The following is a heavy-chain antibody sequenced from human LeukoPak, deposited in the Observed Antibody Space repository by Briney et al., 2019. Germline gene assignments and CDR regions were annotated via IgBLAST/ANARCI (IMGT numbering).Heavy chain of an antibody. CDR1: GIILSDHW. J-gene: IGHJ6*02. Sequence: PGGSLRLSCVASGIILSDHWMYWVRQGPDRGLAHVSRIESDASRTTYADSVKGRFTISRDDAKNSLFLQMNSLRADDMAVYYCARALGDEPDYYYGMDVWGHGTTVTVSS. D-gene: IGHD3-16*01. CDR3: ARALGDEPDYYYGMDV. V-gene: IGHV3-74*03. CDR2: IESDASRT.